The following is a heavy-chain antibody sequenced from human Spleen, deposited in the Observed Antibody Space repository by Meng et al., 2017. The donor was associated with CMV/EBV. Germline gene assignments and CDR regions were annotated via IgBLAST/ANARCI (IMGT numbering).Heavy chain of an antibody. V-gene: IGHV3-23*03. J-gene: IGHJ5*01. D-gene: IGHD2-2*01. CDR1: FTFSRYG. CDR2: VSSGGSNT. Sequence: FTFSRYGMTWVRQAPGKGLGWVSVVSSGGSNTHYADSVKGRFTISRDNSKNTVYLQMNSLRAEDTAVYYCAKPTPYCSSTICWSDSWGQGTLVTVSS. CDR3: AKPTPYCSSTICWSDS.